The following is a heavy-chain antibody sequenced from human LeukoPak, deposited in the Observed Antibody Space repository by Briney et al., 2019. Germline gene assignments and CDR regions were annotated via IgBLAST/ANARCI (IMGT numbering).Heavy chain of an antibody. D-gene: IGHD2-2*01. CDR2: IYHSGST. J-gene: IGHJ5*02. Sequence: PSETLSLTCAVSGGSISSSNWWSWVRQPPGKGLEWIGEIYHSGSTNYNPSLKSRVTISVDKSKNQFSLKLSSVTAADTAVYYCARDPSHCSSTSCYSSNWFDPWGQGTLVTVSS. CDR3: ARDPSHCSSTSCYSSNWFDP. CDR1: GGSISSSNW. V-gene: IGHV4-4*02.